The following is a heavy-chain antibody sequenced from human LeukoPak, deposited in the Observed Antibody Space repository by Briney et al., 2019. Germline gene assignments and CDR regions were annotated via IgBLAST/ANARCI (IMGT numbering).Heavy chain of an antibody. Sequence: ASVKVSCKASGYTFTSYGISWVRQAPGQGLEWVGWISAYNGNTNYAQKLQGRVTMTTDTSTGTAYMELRSLRSDDTAVYYCARDFGLVRYSYGSIYYFDYWGQGTLVTVSS. CDR3: ARDFGLVRYSYGSIYYFDY. D-gene: IGHD5-18*01. J-gene: IGHJ4*02. CDR2: ISAYNGNT. V-gene: IGHV1-18*01. CDR1: GYTFTSYG.